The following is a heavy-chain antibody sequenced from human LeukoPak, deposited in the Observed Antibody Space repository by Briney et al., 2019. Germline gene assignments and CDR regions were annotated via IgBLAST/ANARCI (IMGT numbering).Heavy chain of an antibody. V-gene: IGHV3-53*01. D-gene: IGHD3-10*01. J-gene: IGHJ4*02. CDR2: TYRGGST. CDR3: ARGLSASGLHYNC. Sequence: GGSLSLFCAASGFTVSSNYMNWVRQAPGKGLEWVSVTYRGGSTYYADSVKGRFTVSRDDSKNTLYLQMNSLSAEDTAVYYCARGLSASGLHYNCWGQGTLVTASS. CDR1: GFTVSSNY.